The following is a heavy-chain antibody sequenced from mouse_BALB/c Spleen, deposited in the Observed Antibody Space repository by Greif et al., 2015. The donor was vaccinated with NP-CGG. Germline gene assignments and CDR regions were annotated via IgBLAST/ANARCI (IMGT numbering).Heavy chain of an antibody. CDR2: IDPETGGT. D-gene: IGHD2-4*01. CDR1: GYTFTDYE. CDR3: TDYDYAMDY. Sequence: VQLQQSGAELVRPGASVTLSCKASGYTFTDYEMHWVKQTPVHGLEWIGAIDPETGGTAYNQKFKGKATLTADKSSSTAYTELRSLTSEDSAVYYCTDYDYAMDYWGQGTSVTVSS. V-gene: IGHV1-15*01. J-gene: IGHJ4*01.